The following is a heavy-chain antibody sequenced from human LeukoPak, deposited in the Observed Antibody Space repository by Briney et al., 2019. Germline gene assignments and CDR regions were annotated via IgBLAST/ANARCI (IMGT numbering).Heavy chain of an antibody. D-gene: IGHD2-2*01. CDR1: GGTFSSYA. Sequence: SVKVSCKASGGTFSSYAISWVRQAPGQGLEWMGRIIPVLGIANYAQKFQGRVTITADKSTSTAYMELSSLRSEDTAVYYCASVGYCSSISCYAGGAFDIWGQGTMVTVSS. CDR3: ASVGYCSSISCYAGGAFDI. V-gene: IGHV1-69*04. J-gene: IGHJ3*02. CDR2: IIPVLGIA.